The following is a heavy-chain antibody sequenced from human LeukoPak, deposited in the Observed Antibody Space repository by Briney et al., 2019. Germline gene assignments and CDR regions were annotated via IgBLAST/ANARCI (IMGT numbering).Heavy chain of an antibody. CDR3: ARDDDYGVSTDWYFEL. J-gene: IGHJ2*01. D-gene: IGHD4-17*01. V-gene: IGHV3-74*01. CDR2: IRGDGGST. CDR1: GFTFSSYW. Sequence: GGTLRLSCAASGFTFSSYWMRWVRQAPGKGLMWVSPIRGDGGSTSYADSVKGRFTISRDNAKTSLYLQMNSLRAEDTAVYYCARDDDYGVSTDWYFELWGRSTLVTVSS.